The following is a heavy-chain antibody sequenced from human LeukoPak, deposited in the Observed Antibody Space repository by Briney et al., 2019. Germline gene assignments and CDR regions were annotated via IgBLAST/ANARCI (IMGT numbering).Heavy chain of an antibody. D-gene: IGHD6-19*01. CDR1: GGSISSSSYY. CDR2: IYYSGST. CDR3: ARVIAVADNYYYYMDV. J-gene: IGHJ6*03. V-gene: IGHV4-39*07. Sequence: SETLSLTCTVSGGSISSSSYYWGWIRQPPWKGLEWIGSIYYSGSTYYNPSLKSRVTISVDTSKNQFSLKLSSVTAADTAVYYCARVIAVADNYYYYMDVWGKGTTVTVSS.